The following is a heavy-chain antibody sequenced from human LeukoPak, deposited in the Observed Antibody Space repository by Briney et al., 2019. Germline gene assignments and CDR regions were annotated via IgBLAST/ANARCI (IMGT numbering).Heavy chain of an antibody. J-gene: IGHJ5*02. CDR3: ARDRSGSYSSSYWFDP. Sequence: SETLSLTCTVSGGSISSSSYYWGWIRQPPGKGLEWIGTISYSGRTYYNPSLNSRVTISIDTSKNQFSLRLNSVTAADTAVYYCARDRSGSYSSSYWFDPWGQGTLVTVSS. V-gene: IGHV4-39*07. CDR2: ISYSGRT. D-gene: IGHD6-6*01. CDR1: GGSISSSSYY.